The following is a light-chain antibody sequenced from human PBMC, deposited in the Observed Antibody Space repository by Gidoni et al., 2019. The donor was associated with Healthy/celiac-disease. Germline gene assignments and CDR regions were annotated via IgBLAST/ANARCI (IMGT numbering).Light chain of an antibody. Sequence: DIVMTQSPDSLAVSLGERATINCQSRQSVLYCSNNKNYLAWYQQKPGQPPKLLIYWAATRESGVPDRFSGSGSGTDFTLTISSLQAEDVAVYYCQQYYSTPITFGQGTRLEIK. V-gene: IGKV4-1*01. CDR1: QSVLYCSNNKNY. CDR3: QQYYSTPIT. CDR2: WAA. J-gene: IGKJ5*01.